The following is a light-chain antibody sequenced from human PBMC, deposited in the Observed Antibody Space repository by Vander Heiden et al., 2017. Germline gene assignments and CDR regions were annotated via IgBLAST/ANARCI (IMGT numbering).Light chain of an antibody. CDR2: RDT. J-gene: IGLJ2*01. V-gene: IGLV3-9*01. Sequence: SYDLSQVRSMSVALGQTATITCEGDNIGSKNVHWYQQKPGQAPILVIYRDTNRPSGIPDRFSGSNSGNAATLTITRAQAEDEADYYWQGWDSYTVIFGGGTKLSVL. CDR3: QGWDSYTVI. CDR1: NIGSKN.